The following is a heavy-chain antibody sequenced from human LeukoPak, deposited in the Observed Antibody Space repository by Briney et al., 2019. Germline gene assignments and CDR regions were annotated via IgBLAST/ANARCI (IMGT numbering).Heavy chain of an antibody. CDR2: IFPIFGTA. Sequence: SSVKVSCQASGGTFSNYGISWVQQAPGQGLEWMGGIFPIFGTANYAQKFLGRVTITADESTSTAYMELSSLRSEDTSVYYCARTYYDFWSGYYYYYMDVWGKGTTVTVSS. V-gene: IGHV1-69*13. D-gene: IGHD3-3*01. CDR1: GGTFSNYG. CDR3: ARTYYDFWSGYYYYYMDV. J-gene: IGHJ6*03.